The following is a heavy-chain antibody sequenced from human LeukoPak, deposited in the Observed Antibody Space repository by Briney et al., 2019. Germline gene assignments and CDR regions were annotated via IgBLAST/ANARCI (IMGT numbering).Heavy chain of an antibody. J-gene: IGHJ6*03. CDR2: INHSGST. CDR3: ARGIRGVTVYYYYYYYMDV. D-gene: IGHD3-10*01. CDR1: GGSFSGYY. Sequence: SETLSLTCAVYGGSFSGYYWSWIRQPPGKGLEWIGEINHSGSTNYNPSLKSRVTISVDTSKNQFSLKLSSVTAADTAVYYCARGIRGVTVYYYYYYYMDVWGKGTTVTVSS. V-gene: IGHV4-34*01.